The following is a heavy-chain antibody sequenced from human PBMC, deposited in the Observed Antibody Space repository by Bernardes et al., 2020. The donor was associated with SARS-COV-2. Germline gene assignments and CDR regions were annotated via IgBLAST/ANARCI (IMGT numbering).Heavy chain of an antibody. J-gene: IGHJ4*02. V-gene: IGHV1-24*01. CDR1: GHTLTEVS. CDR3: VTLRDRLLGTYFDY. Sequence: ASVKVSCKVSGHTLTEVSTHWVRQAPGKGLEWMGGFDLEDGETLYAQKFQGRVTITEDTSTHTGYMQLSSLRSEDTAVYYCVTLRDRLLGTYFDYWGQGTLVTVSS. CDR2: FDLEDGET.